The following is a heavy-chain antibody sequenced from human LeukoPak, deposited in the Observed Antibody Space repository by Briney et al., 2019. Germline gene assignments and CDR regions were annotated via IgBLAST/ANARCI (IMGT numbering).Heavy chain of an antibody. D-gene: IGHD1-26*01. CDR2: ISSSGSTI. J-gene: IGHJ4*02. Sequence: GGSLRLSCAASGFTFSSYSMNWVRQAPGKGLEWVSSISSSGSTIYYADSVKGRFTISRDNAKNSLYLQMNSLRAEDTAVYYCARDEKNGGATYVDYWGQGTLVTVSS. CDR1: GFTFSSYS. CDR3: ARDEKNGGATYVDY. V-gene: IGHV3-21*04.